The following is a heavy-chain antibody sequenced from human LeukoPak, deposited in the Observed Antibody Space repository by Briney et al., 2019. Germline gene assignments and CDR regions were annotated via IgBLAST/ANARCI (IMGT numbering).Heavy chain of an antibody. J-gene: IGHJ4*02. CDR1: GGSFTSYS. CDR3: ARALRGSTTYYFDY. Sequence: SETLSLTCRVSGVSGGSFTSYSWTWTRQSAEKGLEWIGRVYTSGSTNFNPSLQSRVTMLLDTSKNQFSLTLNSVTAADTAVYYCARALRGSTTYYFDYWGRGILVTVSS. V-gene: IGHV4-4*07. CDR2: VYTSGST. D-gene: IGHD1-26*01.